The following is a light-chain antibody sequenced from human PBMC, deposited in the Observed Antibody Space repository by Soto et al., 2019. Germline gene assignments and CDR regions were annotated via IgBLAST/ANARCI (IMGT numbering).Light chain of an antibody. CDR3: SSYTSSSTLVV. CDR2: DVS. V-gene: IGLV2-14*01. J-gene: IGLJ2*01. CDR1: SSDVGGYNY. Sequence: QSALTQPASVSGSPGQSITISCTGTSSDVGGYNYVSWYQQHPGKAPKLMIYDVSNRPSGVSNRFSGSKSGNTASLTISGHQAEDEADYSCSSYTSSSTLVVFGGGTKVTVL.